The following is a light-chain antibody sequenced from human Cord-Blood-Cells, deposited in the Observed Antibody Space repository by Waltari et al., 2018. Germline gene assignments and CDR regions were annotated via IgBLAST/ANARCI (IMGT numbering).Light chain of an antibody. V-gene: IGLV2-14*01. CDR1: SSDVGGYNY. CDR2: DVS. CDR3: SSYTSSSTLYV. J-gene: IGLJ1*01. Sequence: QSALTQPASVSGSPGQSITISCTGTSSDVGGYNYVSWYQQHPGKAPKLMIYDVSKRPSGVSNRFSGSKSGNTASLTISGLQADDEADYYCSSYTSSSTLYVFGTGTKVTVL.